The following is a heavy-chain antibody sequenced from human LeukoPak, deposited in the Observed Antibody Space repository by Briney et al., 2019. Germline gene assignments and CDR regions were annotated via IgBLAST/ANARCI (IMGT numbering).Heavy chain of an antibody. V-gene: IGHV3-48*02. CDR1: GFTFSSYS. J-gene: IGHJ4*02. Sequence: PGGSLRLSCAASGFTFSSYSMNWVRQAPGKGLEWISYISTTSVMYYADSVKGRFTISRDNAKNSLYLQMNSLRDEDTAVYYCARYRDYAFDYWGQGTLVTVPS. CDR2: ISTTSVM. CDR3: ARYRDYAFDY. D-gene: IGHD4-17*01.